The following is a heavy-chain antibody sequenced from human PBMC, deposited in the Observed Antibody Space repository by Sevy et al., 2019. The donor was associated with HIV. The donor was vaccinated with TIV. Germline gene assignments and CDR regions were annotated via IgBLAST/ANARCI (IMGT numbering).Heavy chain of an antibody. D-gene: IGHD3-9*01. CDR1: GFTFSDYV. V-gene: IGHV3-30*04. CDR3: ARDADWSLNY. CDR2: ISHDTTVK. J-gene: IGHJ4*02. Sequence: GGSLRLSCAASGFTFSDYVMHWVRQAPGKGLEWLARISHDTTVKYYADSLKGRFTISRDNSNNTLSLQMNSLRHEDTAVYPCARDADWSLNYWGQGTLVTVSS.